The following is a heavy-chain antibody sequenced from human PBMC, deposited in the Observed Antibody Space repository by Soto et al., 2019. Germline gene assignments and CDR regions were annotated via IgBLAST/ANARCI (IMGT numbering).Heavy chain of an antibody. CDR2: IYYSGST. D-gene: IGHD4-17*01. CDR1: GGSISSYY. J-gene: IGHJ4*02. CDR3: ARHHKHTVPTTLDY. V-gene: IGHV4-59*08. Sequence: PSETLSLTCTVSGGSISSYYWSWIRQPPGKGLEWIGYIYYSGSTNYNPSLKSRVTISVDTSKNQFSLKLSSVTAADTAVYYCARHHKHTVPTTLDYRSQGTLVTVSS.